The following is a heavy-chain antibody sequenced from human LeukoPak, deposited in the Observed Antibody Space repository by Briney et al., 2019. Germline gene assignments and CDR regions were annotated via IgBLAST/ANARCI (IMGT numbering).Heavy chain of an antibody. CDR2: IYYSGST. Sequence: PSETLSLTCTVSGGSISSSSYYWGWIRQPPGKGLEWIGSIYYSGSTYYNPSLKSRVTISVDTSKNQFSLKLSSVTAADTAVYYCAREPPSTVTRRPATGLFDYWGQGTLVTVSS. D-gene: IGHD4-17*01. J-gene: IGHJ4*02. V-gene: IGHV4-39*07. CDR1: GGSISSSSYY. CDR3: AREPPSTVTRRPATGLFDY.